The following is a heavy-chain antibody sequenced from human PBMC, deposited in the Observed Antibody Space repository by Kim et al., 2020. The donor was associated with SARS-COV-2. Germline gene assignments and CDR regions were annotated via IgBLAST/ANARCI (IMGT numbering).Heavy chain of an antibody. J-gene: IGHJ6*03. CDR2: ISYDGSNK. CDR1: GFTFSSYG. D-gene: IGHD6-13*01. Sequence: GGSLRLSCAASGFTFSSYGMHWVRQAPGKGLEWVAVISYDGSNKYYAESVKGRFTISRDKSKNTLHLQMNSLRAEDTAVYYCAKEGDHTNSWYDSNYYMEVWGEGTTVTLS. V-gene: IGHV3-30*18. CDR3: AKEGDHTNSWYDSNYYMEV.